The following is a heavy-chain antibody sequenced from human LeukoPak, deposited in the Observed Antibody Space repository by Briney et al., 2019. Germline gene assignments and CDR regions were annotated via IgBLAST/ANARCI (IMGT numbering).Heavy chain of an antibody. V-gene: IGHV4-39*01. J-gene: IGHJ2*01. CDR3: ARVPLGPYWYFDL. Sequence: SETLSLTCTVSGGSISSSSYYWGWIRQPPGKGLEWIGSIYYSGSTYYNPSLKSRVTISVDTSKNQFSLKLSSVTAADTAVYYCARVPLGPYWYFDLWGRGTLVTVSS. CDR1: GGSISSSSYY. CDR2: IYYSGST.